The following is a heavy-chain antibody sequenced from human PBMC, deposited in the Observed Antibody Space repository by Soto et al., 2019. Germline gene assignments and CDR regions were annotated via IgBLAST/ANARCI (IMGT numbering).Heavy chain of an antibody. CDR1: GYSFTSYW. D-gene: IGHD5-12*01. J-gene: IGHJ6*02. Sequence: PGESLKISCKGSGYSFTSYWIGWVRQMPGKGLEWMGIIYPGDSDTRYSPSFQGQVTISADKSISTAYLQWSSLKASDTAMYYCARLQMATIMVRYYYYYGMDVWGQGTTVTVS. V-gene: IGHV5-51*01. CDR3: ARLQMATIMVRYYYYYGMDV. CDR2: IYPGDSDT.